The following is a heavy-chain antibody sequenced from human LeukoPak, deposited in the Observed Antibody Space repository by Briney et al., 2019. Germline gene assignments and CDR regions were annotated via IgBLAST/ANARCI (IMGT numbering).Heavy chain of an antibody. J-gene: IGHJ4*02. CDR1: GFTFSTWG. V-gene: IGHV3-23*01. D-gene: IGHD5-24*01. Sequence: GGSLRLSCAASGFTFSTWGMSWVRRAPGKGPEWVSASSRDGRSFYTDSVKGRFTISRDNSKNTLYLQMNSLTAEDTAIYFCAKEDAIIGFDYWGQGTLVTVSS. CDR2: SSRDGRS. CDR3: AKEDAIIGFDY.